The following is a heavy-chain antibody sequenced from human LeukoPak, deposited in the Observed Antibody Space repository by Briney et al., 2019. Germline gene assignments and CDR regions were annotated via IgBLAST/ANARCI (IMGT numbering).Heavy chain of an antibody. V-gene: IGHV1-2*06. J-gene: IGHJ4*02. CDR1: GYNFAGYY. CDR2: INPRDGET. D-gene: IGHD6-19*01. Sequence: ASVKVSCKASGYNFAGYYIHWVRQAPGQGLEWMGRINPRDGETNFAQKFQGRVTMTRDTSISTAYMELRSLRSDDTAVYYCAREGSGWQGVDYWGQGTLVTVSS. CDR3: AREGSGWQGVDY.